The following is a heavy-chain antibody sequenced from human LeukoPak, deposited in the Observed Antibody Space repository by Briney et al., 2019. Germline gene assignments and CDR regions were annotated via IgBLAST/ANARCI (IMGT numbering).Heavy chain of an antibody. CDR1: GFTFSSYE. CDR3: AKDDYYDSSGYFGTGYYFDY. CDR2: ISSSGSTI. Sequence: GGSLRLSCAASGFTFSSYEMNWVRQAPGKGLEWVSYISSSGSTIYYADSVKGRFTISRDNAKNSLYLQMNSLRAEDTAVYYCAKDDYYDSSGYFGTGYYFDYWGQGTLVTVSS. J-gene: IGHJ4*02. D-gene: IGHD3-22*01. V-gene: IGHV3-48*03.